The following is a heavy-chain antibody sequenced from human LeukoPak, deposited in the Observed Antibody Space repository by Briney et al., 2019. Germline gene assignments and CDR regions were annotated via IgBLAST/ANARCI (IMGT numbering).Heavy chain of an antibody. V-gene: IGHV3-23*01. CDR2: ISGSGGST. CDR1: GFTFSDFW. CDR3: AKDINPRGY. Sequence: GGSLRLSCAASGFTFSDFWMSWVRQAPGKGLEWVSAISGSGGSTYYADSVKGRFTISRDNSKNTLYLQMNSLRAEDTAVYYCAKDINPRGYWGQGTLVTVSS. J-gene: IGHJ4*02. D-gene: IGHD3-22*01.